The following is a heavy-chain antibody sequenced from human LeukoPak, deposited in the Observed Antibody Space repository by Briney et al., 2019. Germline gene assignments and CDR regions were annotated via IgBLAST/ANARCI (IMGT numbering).Heavy chain of an antibody. Sequence: GGSLRLSCATSGFNFNDAWMNWVRQAPGKGLEWVSSISSSSSYIYYADSVKGRFTISRDNAKNSLYLQMNSLRVEDTAVYYCARDWNVPFDYWGRGTLVTVSS. CDR1: GFNFNDAW. J-gene: IGHJ4*02. CDR3: ARDWNVPFDY. CDR2: ISSSSSYI. D-gene: IGHD1-1*01. V-gene: IGHV3-21*01.